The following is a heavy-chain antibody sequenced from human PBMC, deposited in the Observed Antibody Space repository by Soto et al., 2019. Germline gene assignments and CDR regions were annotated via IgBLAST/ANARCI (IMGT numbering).Heavy chain of an antibody. V-gene: IGHV1-3*01. Sequence: QVQLVQSGAEVKKPGASVKVSCKASGDTFTNYVIHWVRQAPGQRLEWMGWINGGSGNTKYSQKFQGRVTITRDTSASTAYMELSSLRSEDTAVYYCARGGRGDTWNVAGYYWGQGTLVTVSS. D-gene: IGHD1-1*01. CDR1: GDTFTNYV. J-gene: IGHJ4*02. CDR3: ARGGRGDTWNVAGYY. CDR2: INGGSGNT.